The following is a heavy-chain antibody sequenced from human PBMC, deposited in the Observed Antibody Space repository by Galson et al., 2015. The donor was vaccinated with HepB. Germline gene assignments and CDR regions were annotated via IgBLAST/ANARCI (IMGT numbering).Heavy chain of an antibody. CDR3: AKGVLRYFDWLSPKDY. CDR2: ISYDGSNK. Sequence: SLRLSCAASGFTFSSYGMHWVRQAPGKGLEWVAVISYDGSNKYYADSVKGRFTISRDNSKNTLYLQMNSLRAEDTAVYYCAKGVLRYFDWLSPKDYWGQGTLVTVSS. V-gene: IGHV3-30*18. CDR1: GFTFSSYG. D-gene: IGHD3-9*01. J-gene: IGHJ4*02.